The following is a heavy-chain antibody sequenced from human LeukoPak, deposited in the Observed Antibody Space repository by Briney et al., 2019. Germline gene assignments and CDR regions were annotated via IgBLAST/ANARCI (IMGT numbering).Heavy chain of an antibody. D-gene: IGHD3-22*01. V-gene: IGHV3-30*02. CDR3: AKDRSSYYDSSGYYDY. Sequence: GGSLRLSCAASGFTFSSYGMHWVRQAPGKGLEWVAFIRYDGSNKYYADSVKGRFTISRDNSKNTLYLQMNSLRAEDTAVHYCAKDRSSYYDSSGYYDYWGQGTLVTVSS. CDR1: GFTFSSYG. J-gene: IGHJ4*02. CDR2: IRYDGSNK.